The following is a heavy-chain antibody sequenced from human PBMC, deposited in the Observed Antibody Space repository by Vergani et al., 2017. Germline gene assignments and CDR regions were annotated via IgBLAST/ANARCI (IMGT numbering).Heavy chain of an antibody. CDR1: GYTFTSYY. D-gene: IGHD3-9*01. CDR3: AGDQGRDFDWLLFDWIGFDY. CDR2: ISAYNGNT. V-gene: IGHV1-18*04. Sequence: QVQLVQSGAEVKKPGASVKVSCKASGYTFTSYYMHWVRQAPGQGLEWMGWISAYNGNTNYAQKLQGRVTMTTDTSTSTAYMELRSLRSDDTAVYYCAGDQGRDFDWLLFDWIGFDYWGQGTLVTVSS. J-gene: IGHJ4*02.